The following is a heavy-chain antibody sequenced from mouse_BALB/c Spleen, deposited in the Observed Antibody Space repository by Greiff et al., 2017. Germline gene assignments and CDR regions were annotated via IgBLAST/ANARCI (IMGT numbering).Heavy chain of an antibody. CDR3: ARDDKGAMDY. V-gene: IGHV5-15*02. CDR2: ISNLAYSI. J-gene: IGHJ4*01. CDR1: GFTFSDYG. Sequence: DVKLVESGGGLVQPGGSRKLSCAASGFTFSDYGMAWVRQAPGKGPEWVAFISNLAYSIYYADTVTGRFTISRENAKNTLYLERSSLRSEDTAMYYCARDDKGAMDYWGQGTSVTVSS.